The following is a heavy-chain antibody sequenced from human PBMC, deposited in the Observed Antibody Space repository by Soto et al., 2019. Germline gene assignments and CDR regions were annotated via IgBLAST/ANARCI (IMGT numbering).Heavy chain of an antibody. V-gene: IGHV4-39*01. Sequence: QLQLQESGPGLVKPSETLSLTCTVSGGSISSSSYYWGWIRQPPGKGLAWLGSISYSGSTYYNPSLKSRVTISVDTSKNQFSLKLSSVTAADTAVYYCARRLYYDSSGFEGGGMDVWGQGTTVTVSS. J-gene: IGHJ6*02. CDR2: ISYSGST. CDR3: ARRLYYDSSGFEGGGMDV. CDR1: GGSISSSSYY. D-gene: IGHD3-22*01.